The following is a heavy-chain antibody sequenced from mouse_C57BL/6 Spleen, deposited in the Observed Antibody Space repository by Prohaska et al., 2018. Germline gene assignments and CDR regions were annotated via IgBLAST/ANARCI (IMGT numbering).Heavy chain of an antibody. V-gene: IGHV6-3*01. CDR2: IRLKSDNYAT. CDR3: TAPAGSSDY. D-gene: IGHD1-3*01. CDR1: GFTFSNYW. Sequence: EVKLEESGGGLVQPGGSMKLSCVASGFTFSNYWMNWVSQSPEKGLEWVAQIRLKSDNYATHYAESVKGRFTISRDDSKSSVYLQMTNVRAEDTGIYYCTAPAGSSDYWGQGTTLTVSS. J-gene: IGHJ2*01.